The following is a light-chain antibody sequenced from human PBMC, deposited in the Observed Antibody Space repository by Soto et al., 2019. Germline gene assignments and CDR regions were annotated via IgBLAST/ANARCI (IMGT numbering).Light chain of an antibody. Sequence: QSVLTQPPSVSGSPGQSVTISCTGTNSDVGSFDRVSWYQQPPGTAPKLLMYEVSNRPSGVPHRFSGSKSGDTASLTISGLQAEDEADYYCSSYTSSSLYVFGTGTKVTVL. V-gene: IGLV2-18*02. J-gene: IGLJ1*01. CDR1: NSDVGSFDR. CDR3: SSYTSSSLYV. CDR2: EVS.